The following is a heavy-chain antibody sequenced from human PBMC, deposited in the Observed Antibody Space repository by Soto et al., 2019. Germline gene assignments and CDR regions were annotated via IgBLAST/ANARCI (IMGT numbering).Heavy chain of an antibody. J-gene: IGHJ6*02. CDR1: GLSLSTTGVG. CDR2: IYWDDDK. D-gene: IGHD2-21*02. Sequence: QITWKESGPTLVKPTQTLTLTFAFSGLSLSTTGVGVGWIRHPPGKALEWLALIYWDDDKRYSPSLKSRLTITKDTSKNQVVLTMTNMDPVDTAIYYCVQSRCGGDCLQSYSSHSYYGLDVWGQGTTVTVSS. V-gene: IGHV2-5*02. CDR3: VQSRCGGDCLQSYSSHSYYGLDV.